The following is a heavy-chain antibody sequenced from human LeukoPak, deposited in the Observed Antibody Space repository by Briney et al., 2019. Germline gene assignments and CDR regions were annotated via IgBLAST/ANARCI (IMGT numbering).Heavy chain of an antibody. CDR2: ISGSGGST. J-gene: IGHJ4*02. Sequence: PGGSLRLSCAASGFTFSSYATSWVRQAPGKGLEWVSAISGSGGSTYYADSVKGRFTISRDNSKNTLYLQMNSLRAEDTAVYYCAKAPPPRTPTGTTRGSYYYDYWGQGTLVTVSS. V-gene: IGHV3-23*01. D-gene: IGHD1-1*01. CDR1: GFTFSSYA. CDR3: AKAPPPRTPTGTTRGSYYYDY.